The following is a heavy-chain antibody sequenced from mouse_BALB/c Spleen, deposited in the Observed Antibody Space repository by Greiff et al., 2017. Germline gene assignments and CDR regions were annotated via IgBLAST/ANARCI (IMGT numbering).Heavy chain of an antibody. CDR3: ARPYYGSRKGFAY. J-gene: IGHJ3*01. D-gene: IGHD1-1*01. CDR1: GFNIKDTY. Sequence: EVQLQQSGAELVKPGASVKLSCTASGFNIKDTYMHWVKQRPEQGLEWIGRIDPANGNTKYDPKFQGKATITADTSSNTAYLQLSSLTSEDTAVYYCARPYYGSRKGFAYWGQGTLVTVSA. CDR2: IDPANGNT. V-gene: IGHV14-3*02.